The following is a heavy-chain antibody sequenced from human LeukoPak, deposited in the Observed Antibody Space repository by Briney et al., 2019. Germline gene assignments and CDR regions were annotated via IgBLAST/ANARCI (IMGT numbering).Heavy chain of an antibody. CDR2: ISGSGTYI. J-gene: IGHJ3*01. CDR3: ARDGNYYDNGAYYDAFDL. Sequence: GGCLRLSCAASGFSFISYTMTWVRQAPGKGLEWVSSISGSGTYISYADSLKGRFTISRDNGKKALYLQVNSLRAEDTAVYHCARDGNYYDNGAYYDAFDLWGQGTMVTVSS. CDR1: GFSFISYT. D-gene: IGHD3-22*01. V-gene: IGHV3-21*01.